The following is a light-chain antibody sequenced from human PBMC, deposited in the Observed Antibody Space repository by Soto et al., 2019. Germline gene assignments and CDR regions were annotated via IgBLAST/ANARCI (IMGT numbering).Light chain of an antibody. Sequence: EIVLTQSPGTLSLSPGERATLSCRASQSVSSSSLAWYQQKPGQAPRLLIYGASSRITGIPDRFSGSGSGTDFTLTISRLEPEDFAVYYCQQYGSSPLTLGGGTKVDIK. V-gene: IGKV3-20*01. J-gene: IGKJ4*01. CDR2: GAS. CDR3: QQYGSSPLT. CDR1: QSVSSSS.